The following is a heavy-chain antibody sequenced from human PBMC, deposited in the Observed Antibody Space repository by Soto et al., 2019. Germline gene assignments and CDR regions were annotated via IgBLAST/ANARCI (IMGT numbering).Heavy chain of an antibody. CDR3: ARYGFGEFPPDSYYYYYGMDV. J-gene: IGHJ6*02. V-gene: IGHV1-18*01. D-gene: IGHD3-10*01. Sequence: ASVKVSCKASGYTFTSYGISWVRQAPGQGLEWMGWISAYNGNTNYAQKLQGRVTMTTDTSTSTAYMELRSLRSDDTAVYYCARYGFGEFPPDSYYYYYGMDVWGQGTTVTVS. CDR1: GYTFTSYG. CDR2: ISAYNGNT.